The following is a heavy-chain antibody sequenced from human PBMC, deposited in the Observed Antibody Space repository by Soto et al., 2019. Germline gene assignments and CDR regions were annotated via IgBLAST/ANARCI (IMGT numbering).Heavy chain of an antibody. Sequence: GGSLRLSCAASGFTFSSYGMHWVRQAPGKGLEWVAVISYDGSNKYYADSVKGRFTISRDNSKNTLYLQMNSLGPEDTAVYYCATPVRYFDWFEFAEYFQHWGQGTLVTVSS. V-gene: IGHV3-30*03. CDR2: ISYDGSNK. CDR1: GFTFSSYG. CDR3: ATPVRYFDWFEFAEYFQH. J-gene: IGHJ1*01. D-gene: IGHD3-9*01.